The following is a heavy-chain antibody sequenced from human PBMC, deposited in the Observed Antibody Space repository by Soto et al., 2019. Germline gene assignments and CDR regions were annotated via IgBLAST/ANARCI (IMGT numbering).Heavy chain of an antibody. Sequence: EVQLLESGGGLVQPGGSLRLSCAASGFTFSSYAMSWVRQAPGKGLEWVSAISGSGGSTYYADSVKGRFTISRDNSKNTLYLQMNSLRAEDTAVYYSARCSVGSCYSGNDYWGQGTLVTVSS. CDR2: ISGSGGST. CDR3: ARCSVGSCYSGNDY. D-gene: IGHD2-15*01. V-gene: IGHV3-23*01. J-gene: IGHJ4*02. CDR1: GFTFSSYA.